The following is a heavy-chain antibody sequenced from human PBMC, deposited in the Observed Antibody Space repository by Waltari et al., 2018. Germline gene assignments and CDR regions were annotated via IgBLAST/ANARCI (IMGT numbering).Heavy chain of an antibody. CDR2: INHSGST. V-gene: IGHV4-34*01. J-gene: IGHJ3*02. D-gene: IGHD6-13*01. CDR3: ARPLDSSSWYPDAFDI. Sequence: QVQLQQWGAGLLKPSETLSLTCAVYGGSFSGYYWSWIRQPPGKGLEWIGEINHSGSTNYNPSLKSRFTISRDNAKNSLYLQMNSLRAEDTAVYYCARPLDSSSWYPDAFDIWGQGTMVTVSS. CDR1: GGSFSGYY.